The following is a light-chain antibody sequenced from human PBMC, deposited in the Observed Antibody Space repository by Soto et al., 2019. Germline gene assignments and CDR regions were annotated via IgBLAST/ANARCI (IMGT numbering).Light chain of an antibody. V-gene: IGKV3-11*01. Sequence: ENVLTQSPATLSLSPGEGATLSCRASESVGSDLAWYQQKPGKPPRLLIYEVSGRATGVPARFSGSGSGTDFTLTISSLEPEDFAVYYCQQRDSWPLTFGGGTKVEIK. CDR1: ESVGSD. J-gene: IGKJ4*01. CDR3: QQRDSWPLT. CDR2: EVS.